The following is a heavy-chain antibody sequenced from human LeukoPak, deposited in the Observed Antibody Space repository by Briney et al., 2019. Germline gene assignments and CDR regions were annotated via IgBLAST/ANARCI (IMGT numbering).Heavy chain of an antibody. CDR2: VSDSFNK. D-gene: IGHD6-13*01. Sequence: GGSLRLSCAASGFTFSSYTTNWVRQAPGKGLEWVSTVSDSFNKHYSDSVKGRFTISRDNAGNSLYLQMNSLRDEDTAVYYCARDFRGAAASGGQGTLVTVSS. CDR3: ARDFRGAAAS. J-gene: IGHJ4*02. V-gene: IGHV3-48*02. CDR1: GFTFSSYT.